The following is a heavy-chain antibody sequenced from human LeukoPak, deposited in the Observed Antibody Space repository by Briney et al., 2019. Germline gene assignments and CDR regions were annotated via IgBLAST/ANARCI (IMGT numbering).Heavy chain of an antibody. CDR3: ARRALRYCSSTSCPAQYYGVDV. CDR1: GFIFSSYW. J-gene: IGHJ6*04. V-gene: IGHV3-7*03. D-gene: IGHD2-2*01. Sequence: GGSQRLSCAASGFIFSSYWMSWVRQAPGKGLEWVANIKEGGSEKYYVDSVKGRFTISRDNAKNSLYLRTNSLRAEDTAVYYCARRALRYCSSTSCPAQYYGVDVWGKGTTVTVSS. CDR2: IKEGGSEK.